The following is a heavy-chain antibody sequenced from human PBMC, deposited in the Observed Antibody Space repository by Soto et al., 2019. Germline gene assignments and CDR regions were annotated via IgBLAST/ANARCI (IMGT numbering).Heavy chain of an antibody. CDR1: GFTFSSYA. J-gene: IGHJ6*02. CDR2: ISYDGSNK. V-gene: IGHV3-30-3*01. Sequence: QVQLVESGGGVVQPGRSLRLSCAASGFTFSSYAMHWVRQAPGKGLEWVAVISYDGSNKYYADSVKGRFTISRDNSKNTLYLQMNSLRAEDTAVYYCAIPAGGMDVWGQGTTVSVSS. CDR3: AIPAGGMDV.